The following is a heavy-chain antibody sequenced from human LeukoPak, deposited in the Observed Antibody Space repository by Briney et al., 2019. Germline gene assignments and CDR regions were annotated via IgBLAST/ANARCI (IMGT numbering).Heavy chain of an antibody. V-gene: IGHV3-7*01. J-gene: IGHJ6*03. CDR3: ARDHAFSYYYYYMDV. CDR1: GFTFSDYG. CDR2: INQDGSEK. D-gene: IGHD3-3*01. Sequence: GGSLRLSCAASGFTFSDYGMHWVRQAPGKGLEWVANINQDGSEKYYVDSVKGRFTISRDNAKNSLYLQMNSLRAEDTAVYYCARDHAFSYYYYYMDVWGKGTTVTVSS.